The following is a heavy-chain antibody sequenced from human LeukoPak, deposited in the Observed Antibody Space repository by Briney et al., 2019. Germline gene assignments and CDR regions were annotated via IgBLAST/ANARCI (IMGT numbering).Heavy chain of an antibody. CDR3: ARDRGGSYYSGAFDI. CDR1: GFTVSSNY. D-gene: IGHD1-26*01. J-gene: IGHJ3*02. CDR2: IYSGGST. Sequence: GGSLRLSCAASGFTVSSNYMSWVRQAPGRGLEWVSVIYSGGSTYYADSVKGRFTISRDNSKNTLYLQMNSLRAEDTAVYYCARDRGGSYYSGAFDIWGQGTMDTVSS. V-gene: IGHV3-53*01.